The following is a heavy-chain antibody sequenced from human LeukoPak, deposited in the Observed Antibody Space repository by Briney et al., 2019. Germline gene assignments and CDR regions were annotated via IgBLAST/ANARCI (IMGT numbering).Heavy chain of an antibody. CDR2: IKQDGSEK. D-gene: IGHD3-22*01. CDR3: ARNYYDSSGYWTPDY. V-gene: IGHV3-7*01. CDR1: GFTFSSYW. Sequence: GGSLRLSCAASGFTFSSYWMSWVRRAPGKGLEWVANIKQDGSEKYYVDSVKGRFTISRDNAKNSLYLQMNSLRAEDTAVYYCARNYYDSSGYWTPDYWGQGTLVTVSS. J-gene: IGHJ4*02.